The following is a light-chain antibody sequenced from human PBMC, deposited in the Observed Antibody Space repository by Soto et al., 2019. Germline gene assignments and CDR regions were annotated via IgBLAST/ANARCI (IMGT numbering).Light chain of an antibody. CDR2: DVS. Sequence: QSVLTQPASVSGSPGQSITISCTGTSSDVGGYNYVSWYQQHPGKAPKLMIYDVSNRPSGVSNRFSGSKSGNTASLTISGLQAEDEADYYCRSYTSSSTLEVFGGGTKRTVL. V-gene: IGLV2-14*01. CDR1: SSDVGGYNY. J-gene: IGLJ2*01. CDR3: RSYTSSSTLEV.